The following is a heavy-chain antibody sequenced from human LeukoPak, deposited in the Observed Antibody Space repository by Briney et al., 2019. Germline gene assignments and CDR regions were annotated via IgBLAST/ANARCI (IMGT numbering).Heavy chain of an antibody. J-gene: IGHJ4*02. D-gene: IGHD3-10*01. CDR3: ARRFYGSGSPITY. CDR2: MNPNSGNT. CDR1: AYTFTSYD. V-gene: IGHV1-8*01. Sequence: ASVKVSCKASAYTFTSYDINWVRQATGQGLEWMGWMNPNSGNTGYAQKFQGRVTMTRNTSISTAYMELSSQRSEDTAVYYCARRFYGSGSPITYWGQGTLVTVSS.